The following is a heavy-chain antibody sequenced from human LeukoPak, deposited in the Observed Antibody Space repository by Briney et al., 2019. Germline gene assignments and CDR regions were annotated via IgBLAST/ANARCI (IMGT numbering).Heavy chain of an antibody. Sequence: GASVKVSCKASGYTFTSYGISWVRQAPGQGLEWMGWISAYNDNTKYAQNVQDRVTMTTDTSTSTAYMELRSLRSDDTAVYYCARDPGTTDYYYYMDVWGKGTTVTISS. CDR1: GYTFTSYG. J-gene: IGHJ6*03. D-gene: IGHD1-1*01. CDR3: ARDPGTTDYYYYMDV. V-gene: IGHV1-18*01. CDR2: ISAYNDNT.